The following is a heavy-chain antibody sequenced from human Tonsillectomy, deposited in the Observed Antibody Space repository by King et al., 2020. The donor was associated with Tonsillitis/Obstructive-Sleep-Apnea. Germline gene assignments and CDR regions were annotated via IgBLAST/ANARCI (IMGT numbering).Heavy chain of an antibody. J-gene: IGHJ4*02. CDR2: INTNTWNP. V-gene: IGHV7-4-1*02. CDR1: GYTFISYA. Sequence: QLVQSGSELKKPGASVKVSCKASGYTFISYAMNWVRQAPGEGLEWMGWINTNTWNPTYSQGFTGRFVFSLDTSVSTAYLQISSLKAEDTAGYYCAREYSSSWYDADYWGQGTLVTVSS. D-gene: IGHD6-13*01. CDR3: AREYSSSWYDADY.